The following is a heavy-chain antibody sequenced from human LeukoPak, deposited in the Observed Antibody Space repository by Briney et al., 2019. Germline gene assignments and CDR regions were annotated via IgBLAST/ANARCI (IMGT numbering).Heavy chain of an antibody. Sequence: PSQTLSLTCTVSGGSISSGSYYWSWIRQPAGKGLEWIGRIYTSGSTNYNPSLKSRVTISVDTSKSQFSLKLSSVTAADTAVYYCARGRSGYCSSTSCYTYYFDYWGQGTLVTVSS. CDR1: GGSISSGSYY. V-gene: IGHV4-61*02. CDR3: ARGRSGYCSSTSCYTYYFDY. J-gene: IGHJ4*02. D-gene: IGHD2-2*02. CDR2: IYTSGST.